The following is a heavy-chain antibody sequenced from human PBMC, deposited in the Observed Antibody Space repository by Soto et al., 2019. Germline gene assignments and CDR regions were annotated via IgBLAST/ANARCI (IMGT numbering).Heavy chain of an antibody. D-gene: IGHD3-22*01. J-gene: IGHJ6*02. Sequence: PGGSLRLSCAASGFTFSSYAMSWVRQAPGKGLEWVSAISGSGGSTYYADSVKGRFTISRDNSKNTLYLQMNSLRAEDTAVYYCAKVPPYDSSGYHHYYYYYGMDVWGQGTTVTVSS. CDR1: GFTFSSYA. V-gene: IGHV3-23*01. CDR2: ISGSGGST. CDR3: AKVPPYDSSGYHHYYYYYGMDV.